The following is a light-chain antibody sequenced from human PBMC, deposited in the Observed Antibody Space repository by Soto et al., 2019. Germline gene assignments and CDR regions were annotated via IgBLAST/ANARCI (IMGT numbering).Light chain of an antibody. CDR1: SSDVGTYDF. V-gene: IGLV2-11*01. J-gene: IGLJ1*01. Sequence: QSALTQPRSVSGSPGQSVTISCTGTSSDVGTYDFVSWYQQHPGKAPRLMIFDVSERPSGVPDRFSGSKSGNTASLTISGLQAEDEADYYCCLYAVTFYVFGTAPKVPVL. CDR3: CLYAVTFYV. CDR2: DVS.